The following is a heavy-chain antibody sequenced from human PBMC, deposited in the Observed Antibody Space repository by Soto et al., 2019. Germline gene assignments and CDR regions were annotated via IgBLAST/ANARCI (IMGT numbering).Heavy chain of an antibody. J-gene: IGHJ4*02. CDR3: ARDPVGATHFDY. CDR1: GFTFSSYG. D-gene: IGHD1-26*01. CDR2: IWYDGSNK. V-gene: IGHV3-33*01. Sequence: GGSLRLSCAASGFTFSSYGMHWVRQAPGKGLEWVAVIWYDGSNKYYADSVKGRFTISRDNSKNTLYLQMNSLRAEDTAVYYCARDPVGATHFDYWGQGTLVTVSS.